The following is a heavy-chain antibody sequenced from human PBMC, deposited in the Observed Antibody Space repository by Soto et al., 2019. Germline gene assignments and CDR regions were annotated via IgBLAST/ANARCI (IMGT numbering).Heavy chain of an antibody. V-gene: IGHV3-30-3*01. J-gene: IGHJ3*02. Sequence: QVQLVESGGGVVQPGRSLRLSCAASGFIFTDYAMHWVRQVPGKGLEWVAIISSDGGNKYYADSVKGRFTISRDNSKNTLYLQMNSLRAEDTAVYYCARGRVSYYYDSSGYSDAFDIWGQGTMVTVSS. D-gene: IGHD3-22*01. CDR1: GFIFTDYA. CDR2: ISSDGGNK. CDR3: ARGRVSYYYDSSGYSDAFDI.